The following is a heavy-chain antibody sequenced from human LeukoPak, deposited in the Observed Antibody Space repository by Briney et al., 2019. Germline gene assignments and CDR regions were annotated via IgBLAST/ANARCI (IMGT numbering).Heavy chain of an antibody. V-gene: IGHV3-30*04. CDR3: ARTPEGIAVAVTFDY. CDR2: ISYDGSNK. D-gene: IGHD6-19*01. Sequence: GGSLRLSCAASGFTFNSYAMHWVRQAPGKGLEWVAVISYDGSNKYYADSVKGRFTISRDNSKNTLYLQMNSLRAEDTAVYYCARTPEGIAVAVTFDYWGQGTLVTVSS. J-gene: IGHJ4*02. CDR1: GFTFNSYA.